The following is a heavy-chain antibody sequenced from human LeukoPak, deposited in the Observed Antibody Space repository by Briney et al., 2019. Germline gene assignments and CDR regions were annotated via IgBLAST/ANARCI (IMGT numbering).Heavy chain of an antibody. Sequence: GGSLRLSCAASGFTFRNFGMDWVRQAPGKGLEWVSVIYSGGSTYYADSVKGRFTISRDNSKNTLYLQMNSLRAEDTAVYYCAREYYYDSSGYYYRDSGAFDIWGQGTMVTVSS. J-gene: IGHJ3*02. CDR1: GFTFRNFG. CDR3: AREYYYDSSGYYYRDSGAFDI. CDR2: IYSGGST. D-gene: IGHD3-22*01. V-gene: IGHV3-53*01.